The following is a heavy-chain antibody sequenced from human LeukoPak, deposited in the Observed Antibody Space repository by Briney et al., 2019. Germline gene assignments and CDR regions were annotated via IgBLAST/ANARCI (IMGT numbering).Heavy chain of an antibody. J-gene: IGHJ4*02. CDR3: ARCGSGGSCYPVPFDY. CDR1: GFTFSSYA. Sequence: GGSLRLSCAASGFTFSSYAMHWVRQAPGKGLEYVSAISSNGGSTYYANSVEGRFTISRDNSKNTLYLQMGSLRAEDMAVYYCARCGSGGSCYPVPFDYWGQGTLVTVSS. CDR2: ISSNGGST. V-gene: IGHV3-64*01. D-gene: IGHD2-15*01.